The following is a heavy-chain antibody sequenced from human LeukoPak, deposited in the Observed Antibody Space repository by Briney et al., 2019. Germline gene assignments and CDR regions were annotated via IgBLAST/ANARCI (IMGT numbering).Heavy chain of an antibody. D-gene: IGHD3-10*01. CDR1: GFTFGDYA. Sequence: GGSLRLSCTASGFTFGDYAMSWFRQAPGKGLEWVGFIRSKAYGGTTEYAASVKGRFTISRDDSKSIAYLQTNSLKTEDTAVYYCTRGVSSTWFGELRYFDYWGQGTLVTVSS. CDR2: IRSKAYGGTT. V-gene: IGHV3-49*03. J-gene: IGHJ4*02. CDR3: TRGVSSTWFGELRYFDY.